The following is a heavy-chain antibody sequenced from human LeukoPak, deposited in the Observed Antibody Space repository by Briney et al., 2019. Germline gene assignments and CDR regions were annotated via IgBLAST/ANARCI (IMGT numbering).Heavy chain of an antibody. D-gene: IGHD4-17*01. CDR2: ISSSSSYI. V-gene: IGHV3-21*01. J-gene: IGHJ5*02. Sequence: PGGSLRLSCAASGFTFSSYSMNWVRQAPGKGLEWVSSISSSSSYIYYADSVKGRFTISRDNAKNSLYLQMNSLRAEDTAVYYCARGDYGDYDWFDPWGQGTLVTVSS. CDR1: GFTFSSYS. CDR3: ARGDYGDYDWFDP.